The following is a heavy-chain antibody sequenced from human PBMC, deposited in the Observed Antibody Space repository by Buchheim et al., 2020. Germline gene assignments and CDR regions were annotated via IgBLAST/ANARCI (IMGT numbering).Heavy chain of an antibody. CDR3: AREALEQWLAYYYYYYMDV. V-gene: IGHV3-48*01. Sequence: EVQLVESGGGLVQPGGSLRLSCAASGFTFSSYSMNWVRQAPGKGLEWVSYISSSSSTIYYADSVKGRFTISRDNAQNSLYLQMNSLRAEDTAVYYCAREALEQWLAYYYYYYMDVWGKGTT. J-gene: IGHJ6*03. D-gene: IGHD6-19*01. CDR1: GFTFSSYS. CDR2: ISSSSSTI.